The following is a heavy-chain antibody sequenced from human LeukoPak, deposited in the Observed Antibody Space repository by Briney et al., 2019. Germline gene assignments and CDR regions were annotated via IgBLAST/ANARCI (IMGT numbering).Heavy chain of an antibody. Sequence: SETLSLTCAVSGGTFSGYYWSWIRQPPGKGLEWIGEINHSGSTIYNPYLKSRVTISFDTSKSQFALKLSSVTAADTAVYYCARGRHYFDYWGQGTLVTASS. V-gene: IGHV4-34*01. CDR3: ARGRHYFDY. CDR2: INHSGST. J-gene: IGHJ4*02. CDR1: GGTFSGYY.